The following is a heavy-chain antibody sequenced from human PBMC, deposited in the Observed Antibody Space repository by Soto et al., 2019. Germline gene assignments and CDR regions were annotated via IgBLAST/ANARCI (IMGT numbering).Heavy chain of an antibody. CDR1: GGSISSYY. V-gene: IGHV4-59*08. J-gene: IGHJ4*02. Sequence: QVQLQESGPGLVKPSETLSLTCTVSGGSISSYYWSWIRRPPGKGLEWIGYIYYSGNTNYNPSLKSRLTISVDTSKNQFSLNLSSVTAADTAVYYCARHPPYSAFDYWGQGTLVTVSS. D-gene: IGHD3-16*01. CDR3: ARHPPYSAFDY. CDR2: IYYSGNT.